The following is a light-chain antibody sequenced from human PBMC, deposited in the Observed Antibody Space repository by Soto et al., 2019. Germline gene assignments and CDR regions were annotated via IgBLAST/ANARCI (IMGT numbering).Light chain of an antibody. V-gene: IGKV1-5*01. J-gene: IGKJ1*01. CDR1: QRISRA. CDR2: DAS. Sequence: DIPMTQSPSTLSASVGDRVTVTCRASQRISRALAWYQQKPGKAPELLIYDASSLESGVPSRFSGSGSGTEFTLTISSLQPDDSATYYCQQYNSYPGTFGQGTKVEIK. CDR3: QQYNSYPGT.